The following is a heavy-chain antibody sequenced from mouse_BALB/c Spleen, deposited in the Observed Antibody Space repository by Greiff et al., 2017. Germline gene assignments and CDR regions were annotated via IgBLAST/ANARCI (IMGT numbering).Heavy chain of an antibody. J-gene: IGHJ2*01. D-gene: IGHD2-4*01. CDR1: GYSITSGYY. Sequence: ESGPGLVKPSQSLSLTCSVTGYSITSGYYWNWIRQFPGNKLEWMGYISYDGSNNYNPSLKNRISITRDTSKNQFFLKLNSVTTEDTATYYCAREITTDYFDYWGQGTTLTVSS. V-gene: IGHV3-6*02. CDR3: AREITTDYFDY. CDR2: ISYDGSN.